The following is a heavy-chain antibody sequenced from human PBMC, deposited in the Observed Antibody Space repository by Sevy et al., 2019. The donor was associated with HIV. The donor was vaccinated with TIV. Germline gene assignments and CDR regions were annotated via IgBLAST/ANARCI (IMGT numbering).Heavy chain of an antibody. J-gene: IGHJ4*02. CDR2: INPNSGGT. Sequence: ASVKVSCKASGYTFTGYYIHWVRQAPGQGLEWMGWINPNSGGTNYAQKFQGRVTMTRDTSITTAYMELSRLRSDDTAIYYCASPQYGETITAGFDYWGQGTLVTVSS. D-gene: IGHD4-17*01. CDR1: GYTFTGYY. CDR3: ASPQYGETITAGFDY. V-gene: IGHV1-2*02.